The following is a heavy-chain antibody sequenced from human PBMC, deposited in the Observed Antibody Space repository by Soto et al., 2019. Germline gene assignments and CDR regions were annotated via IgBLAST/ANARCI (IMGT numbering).Heavy chain of an antibody. D-gene: IGHD3-10*01. V-gene: IGHV4-31*03. CDR1: GGSISSGGYY. Sequence: KASETLSLTCTVSGGSISSGGYYWSWIRQHPGKGLEWIGYIYYSGSTYYNPSLKSRVTISVDKSKNQFSLKLSSVTAADTAVYYCARLTYYYGSGSSWGQGTLVTVS. J-gene: IGHJ5*02. CDR2: IYYSGST. CDR3: ARLTYYYGSGSS.